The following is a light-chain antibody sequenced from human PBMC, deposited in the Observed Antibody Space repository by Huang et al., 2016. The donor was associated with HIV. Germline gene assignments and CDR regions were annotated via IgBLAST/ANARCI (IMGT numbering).Light chain of an antibody. J-gene: IGKJ2*01. CDR3: QQHYSSPPT. Sequence: DIVMTQSPDSLAVSLGERATINCKSSQSLLYNSNNKNYLAWYQQKPGQPPNLLIYWASSLKSGVPDRFSGSGSETDFTLTISSLQAEDVAVYYCQQHYSSPPTFGQGTKLEIK. CDR1: QSLLYNSNNKNY. V-gene: IGKV4-1*01. CDR2: WAS.